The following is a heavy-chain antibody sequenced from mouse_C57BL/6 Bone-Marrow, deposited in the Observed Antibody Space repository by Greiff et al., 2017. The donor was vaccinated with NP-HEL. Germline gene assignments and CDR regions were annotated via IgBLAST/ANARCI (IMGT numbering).Heavy chain of an antibody. Sequence: VQLQQSGAELVKPGASVTLSCTASGYTFTSYWMHWVKQRPGQGLEWLGMIHPNSGSTNYNATFKSKATLTVDKSSSTAYMQLSSLTSEDSAVDCCARGDGSSSYARGYWGKGTSVTVSS. D-gene: IGHD1-1*01. CDR1: GYTFTSYW. CDR2: IHPNSGST. J-gene: IGHJ4*01. V-gene: IGHV1-64*01. CDR3: ARGDGSSSYARGY.